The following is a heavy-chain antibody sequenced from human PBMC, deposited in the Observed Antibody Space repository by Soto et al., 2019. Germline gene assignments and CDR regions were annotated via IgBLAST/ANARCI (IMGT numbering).Heavy chain of an antibody. D-gene: IGHD3-22*01. Sequence: ASVKVSCKASGYTFTSYAMHWVRQAPGQRLEWMGWSNAGNGNTKYSQEFQGRVTITRDTSASTAYMELSSLRSEDMAVYYCARAHYDSSGYYYFDYWGQGTLVTVSS. CDR2: SNAGNGNT. V-gene: IGHV1-3*02. CDR3: ARAHYDSSGYYYFDY. CDR1: GYTFTSYA. J-gene: IGHJ4*02.